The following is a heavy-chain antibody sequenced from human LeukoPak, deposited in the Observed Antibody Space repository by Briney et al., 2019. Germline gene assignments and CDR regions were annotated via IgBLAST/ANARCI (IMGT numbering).Heavy chain of an antibody. CDR1: AFTFSRYG. D-gene: IGHD4-17*01. CDR2: IRYDGSNR. V-gene: IGHV3-30*02. Sequence: GGSLRLSCAASAFTFSRYGMHWVRQAPGKGLEWVAFIRYDGSNRYYADSVKGRFTISRDNSKNTLYLQMNSLRAEDTAVYYCAKEIWPTVTTPGWTYFDYWGQGALVTVSS. J-gene: IGHJ4*02. CDR3: AKEIWPTVTTPGWTYFDY.